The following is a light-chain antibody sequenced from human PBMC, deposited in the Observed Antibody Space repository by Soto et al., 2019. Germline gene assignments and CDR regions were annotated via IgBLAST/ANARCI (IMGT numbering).Light chain of an antibody. J-gene: IGKJ1*01. CDR2: GAS. V-gene: IGKV3-20*01. Sequence: EIVLTQSPGTPSLSPGERATLSCRASQSVSSTYLAWYQQKPGQAPRLLIYGASSRATGIPDRFSGGGSGTDFTLTISRVEPEDFAVYYCQQCGSSPWTFGQGTKVEIK. CDR3: QQCGSSPWT. CDR1: QSVSSTY.